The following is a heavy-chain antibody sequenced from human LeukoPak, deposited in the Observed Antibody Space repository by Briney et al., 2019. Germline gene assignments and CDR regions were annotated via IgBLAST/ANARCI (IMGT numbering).Heavy chain of an antibody. J-gene: IGHJ6*03. CDR2: ISSSSSTI. V-gene: IGHV3-48*01. Sequence: GGSLRLSCAASRFTFSYYSMNWVRQAPGKGLEWVSYISSSSSTIYYADSVKGRFTISRDNAKNSLYLQMNSLRAEDTAVYYCARTPGQRIIVVNYYYMDVWGKGTTVTVSS. D-gene: IGHD2-2*01. CDR1: RFTFSYYS. CDR3: ARTPGQRIIVVNYYYMDV.